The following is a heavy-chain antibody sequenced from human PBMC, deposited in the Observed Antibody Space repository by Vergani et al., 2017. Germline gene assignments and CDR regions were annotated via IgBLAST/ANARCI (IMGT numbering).Heavy chain of an antibody. V-gene: IGHV1-24*01. CDR3: ATGFLLSNYGRGYYFDY. CDR2: FDPEDGET. CDR1: GYTLTELS. Sequence: QVQLVQSGAEVKKPGASVKVSCKVSGYTLTELSMHWVRQAPGKGLEWMGGFDPEDGETIYAQKFQGRVTMTETTSTDTAYMELSSLRSEDTAVYYCATGFLLSNYGRGYYFDYWGQGTLVTVSS. J-gene: IGHJ4*02. D-gene: IGHD4-11*01.